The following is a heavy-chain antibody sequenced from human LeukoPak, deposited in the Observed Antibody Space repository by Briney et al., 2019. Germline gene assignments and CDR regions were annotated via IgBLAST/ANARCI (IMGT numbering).Heavy chain of an antibody. J-gene: IGHJ4*02. CDR3: AKAASPYGSGSYLGDY. CDR2: ISYDGSNK. D-gene: IGHD3-10*01. Sequence: TGGSLRLSCAASGFTFSSYGIQWVRQAPGKGLEWVAVISYDGSNKYYADSVKGRFTISRDNSKNTLYLQMNSLRAEDTAVYYCAKAASPYGSGSYLGDYWGQGTLVTVSS. V-gene: IGHV3-30*18. CDR1: GFTFSSYG.